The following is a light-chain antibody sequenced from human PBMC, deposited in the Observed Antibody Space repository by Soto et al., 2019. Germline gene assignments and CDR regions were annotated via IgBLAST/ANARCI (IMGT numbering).Light chain of an antibody. CDR3: QSYDSSPL. J-gene: IGLJ2*01. V-gene: IGLV1-40*01. CDR2: GNN. Sequence: QSALTQPPSVSGAPGQRVTIPCTGSSSNIGAGYDVHWYQQLPGTAPKLLIYGNNNRPSGVPDRFSGSKSGTSASLAITGLQAEDEADYYCQSYDSSPLFGGGTQLTAL. CDR1: SSNIGAGYD.